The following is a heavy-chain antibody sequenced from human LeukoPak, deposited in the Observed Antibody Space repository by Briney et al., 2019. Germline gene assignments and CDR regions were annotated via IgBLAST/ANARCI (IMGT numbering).Heavy chain of an antibody. V-gene: IGHV4-30-2*01. CDR3: ARDHRTKYYFDY. CDR1: GGSISSGGYS. D-gene: IGHD2-8*01. Sequence: SQTLSLTCAVSGGSISSGGYSWSWIRQPPGKGLEWIGYIYHSGSTYYNPSPKSRVTISVDRSKNQFSLKLSSVTAADTAVYYCARDHRTKYYFDYWGQGTLVTVSS. CDR2: IYHSGST. J-gene: IGHJ4*02.